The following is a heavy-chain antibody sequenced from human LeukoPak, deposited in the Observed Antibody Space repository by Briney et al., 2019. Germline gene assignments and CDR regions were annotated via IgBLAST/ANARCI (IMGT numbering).Heavy chain of an antibody. CDR2: ISGSGGST. CDR3: AKKGSGITMIVVVHPYYFDY. Sequence: PGGSLRLSCAASGFTFSNYAMSWVRQAPGKGLEWVSDISGSGGSTYYADSVKGRFTISRDNSKNTLYLQMNSLRAEDTAVYYCAKKGSGITMIVVVHPYYFDYWGQGTLVTVSS. CDR1: GFTFSNYA. J-gene: IGHJ4*02. D-gene: IGHD3-22*01. V-gene: IGHV3-23*01.